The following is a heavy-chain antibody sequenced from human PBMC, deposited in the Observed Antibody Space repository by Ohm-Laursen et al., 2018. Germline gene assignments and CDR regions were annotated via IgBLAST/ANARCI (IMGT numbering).Heavy chain of an antibody. Sequence: SLRLSCAATGFTFDDYAMHWVRQAPGKGLEWVSSISSSSSYIYYADSVKGRFTISRDNAKNSLYLQMNSLRAEDTAVYYCARDRGWELQKGYYFDYWGQGTLVTVSS. D-gene: IGHD2-15*01. V-gene: IGHV3-21*01. J-gene: IGHJ4*02. CDR2: ISSSSSYI. CDR3: ARDRGWELQKGYYFDY. CDR1: GFTFDDYA.